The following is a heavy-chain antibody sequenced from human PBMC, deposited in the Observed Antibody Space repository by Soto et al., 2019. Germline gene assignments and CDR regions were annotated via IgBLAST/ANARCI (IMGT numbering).Heavy chain of an antibody. CDR3: ARNEGKYSSSWYWFDY. V-gene: IGHV3-33*01. CDR1: GFTFSSYG. J-gene: IGHJ4*02. Sequence: SLRLSCAASGFTFSSYGMHWVRQAPGKGLEWVAVIWYDGSNKYYADSVKGRFTISRDNSKNTLYLQMNSLRAEDTAVYYCARNEGKYSSSWYWFDYWGQGTLVTVSS. CDR2: IWYDGSNK. D-gene: IGHD6-13*01.